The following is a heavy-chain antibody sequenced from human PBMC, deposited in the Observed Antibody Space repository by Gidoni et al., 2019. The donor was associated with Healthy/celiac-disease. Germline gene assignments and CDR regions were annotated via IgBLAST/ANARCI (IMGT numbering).Heavy chain of an antibody. CDR1: GGTFSSYA. J-gene: IGHJ2*01. CDR2: SIPIFGTA. CDR3: AREVSEIVVVPAATAATYWYFDL. D-gene: IGHD2-2*01. Sequence: QVQLVQSGAEVKKPGSSVKVSCKASGGTFSSYALRWVRQAPGQGLEWMGGSIPIFGTANYAQKFQGRVTITADESTSTAYMELSSLRSEDTAVYYCAREVSEIVVVPAATAATYWYFDLWGRGTLVTVSS. V-gene: IGHV1-69*01.